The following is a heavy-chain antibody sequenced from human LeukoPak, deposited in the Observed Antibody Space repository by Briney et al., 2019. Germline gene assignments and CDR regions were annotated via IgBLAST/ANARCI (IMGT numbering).Heavy chain of an antibody. J-gene: IGHJ4*02. CDR3: ARGRDSSSSYPGY. V-gene: IGHV3-48*01. CDR1: GFTVSSNY. CDR2: ISSTSSTV. Sequence: GGSLRLSGAASGFTVSSNYMTSVRQAPGKGLEWVSYISSTSSTVYYADSVKGRFTISRDNVKNSLYLQMNSLRAEDTAVYYCARGRDSSSSYPGYWGQGTLVTVSS. D-gene: IGHD6-6*01.